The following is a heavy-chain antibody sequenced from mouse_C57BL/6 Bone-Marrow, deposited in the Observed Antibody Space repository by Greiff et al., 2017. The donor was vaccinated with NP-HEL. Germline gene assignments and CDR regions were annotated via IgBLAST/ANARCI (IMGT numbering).Heavy chain of an antibody. Sequence: VQLQQSGPELVKPGASVKISCKASGYAFSSSWMNWVKQRPGKGLEWIGRIYPGDGDTNYNQKFKGKATLTVDTSSSTAYMQLSSLTSEDSAVYYCASPLGYWGQGTTLTVSS. CDR2: IYPGDGDT. CDR1: GYAFSSSW. V-gene: IGHV1-82*01. CDR3: ASPLGY. J-gene: IGHJ2*01.